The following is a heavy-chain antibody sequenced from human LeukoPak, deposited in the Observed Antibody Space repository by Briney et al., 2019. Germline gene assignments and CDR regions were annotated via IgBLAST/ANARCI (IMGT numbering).Heavy chain of an antibody. D-gene: IGHD1-26*01. Sequence: SETLSLTCTVSGGSVSSGSYYWSWIRQSPEKGLEWIGNIFYSGNTNYNPSLRSRVTISVDTSKKQFSLRLTSVTAADTAVYYCARLRSGSTPPPPYYYYGLDVWGQGTTVTVSS. J-gene: IGHJ6*02. V-gene: IGHV4-61*01. CDR2: IFYSGNT. CDR3: ARLRSGSTPPPPYYYYGLDV. CDR1: GGSVSSGSYY.